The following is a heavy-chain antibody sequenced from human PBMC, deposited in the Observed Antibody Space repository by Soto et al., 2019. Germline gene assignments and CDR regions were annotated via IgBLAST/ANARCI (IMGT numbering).Heavy chain of an antibody. J-gene: IGHJ4*02. D-gene: IGHD6-6*01. CDR1: GFTFGSYG. CDR2: IWYDGSNK. Sequence: GGSLRLSCAASGFTFGSYGLHWVRQAPGKGLEWVAVIWYDGSNKYYADSVKGRFTISRDNSKNTLYLQMNSLRAEDTAVYYCALLGSSSVELDYWGQGTLVTVSS. CDR3: ALLGSSSVELDY. V-gene: IGHV3-33*01.